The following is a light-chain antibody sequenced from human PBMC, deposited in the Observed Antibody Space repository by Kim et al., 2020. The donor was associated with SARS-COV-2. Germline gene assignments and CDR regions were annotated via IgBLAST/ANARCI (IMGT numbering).Light chain of an antibody. CDR2: GTS. CDR3: QEYDASPPWT. J-gene: IGKJ1*01. CDR1: QSVSS. Sequence: LSPGEPAPRSCRASQSVSSLAWYQQKPGQAPRLLIYGTSSRATGIPDRFSGSGSGTDFTLTISRLEPEDFAVYYCQEYDASPPWTFGQGTKVDIK. V-gene: IGKV3-20*01.